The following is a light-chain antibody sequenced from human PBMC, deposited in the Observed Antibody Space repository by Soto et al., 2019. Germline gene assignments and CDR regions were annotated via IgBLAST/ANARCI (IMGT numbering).Light chain of an antibody. CDR1: SSDVGGYNY. J-gene: IGLJ3*02. V-gene: IGLV2-14*01. CDR3: SSYTSSSTPWV. Sequence: QSALTQPASVSGSPGQSITISCTGTSSDVGGYNYVSWYQQHPGKAPKLMIYEVSNRPSGVSNCFSGSKSGNTASLTISGLQAEDEADYYCSSYTSSSTPWVFGGGTKVTVL. CDR2: EVS.